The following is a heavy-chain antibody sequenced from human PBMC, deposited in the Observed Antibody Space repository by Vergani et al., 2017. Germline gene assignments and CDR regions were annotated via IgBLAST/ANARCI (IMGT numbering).Heavy chain of an antibody. CDR2: IHASGTK. V-gene: IGHV4-61*02. CDR3: VGTGDTAMVLGY. Sequence: QVHLNEAGPGLVKPSQTLSLTCTVSGASITSGSFYWSWIRQPAGKGLEWIGRIHASGTKNYNPSLRSRVTLSVDTSKNQLSLKMISMTAADTAVYYCVGTGDTAMVLGYWGQGTLVTVPS. CDR1: GASITSGSFY. D-gene: IGHD5-18*01. J-gene: IGHJ4*02.